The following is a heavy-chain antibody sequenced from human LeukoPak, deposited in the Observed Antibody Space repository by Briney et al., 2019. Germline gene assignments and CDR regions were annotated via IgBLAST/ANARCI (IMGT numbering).Heavy chain of an antibody. Sequence: GGSVKVSCKASGYTFTSYGISWVRQAPGQGLEWMGWISAYNGNTNYAQKLQGRVTMTTDTSTSTAYMELRSLRSDDTAVYYCARALGYCSSTSCYNWFDPWGQGTLVTVSS. D-gene: IGHD2-2*01. CDR3: ARALGYCSSTSCYNWFDP. J-gene: IGHJ5*02. V-gene: IGHV1-18*01. CDR2: ISAYNGNT. CDR1: GYTFTSYG.